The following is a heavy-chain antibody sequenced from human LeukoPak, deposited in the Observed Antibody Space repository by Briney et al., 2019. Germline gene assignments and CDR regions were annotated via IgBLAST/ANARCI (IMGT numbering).Heavy chain of an antibody. CDR1: GYTFTGYY. CDR2: INPNSGGT. V-gene: IGHV1-2*02. Sequence: ASVTVSCTASGYTFTGYYMHWGRQAPGQGLEWMGWINPNSGGTNYAQKFQGRVTMTRDTSISTAYMELSRLRSDDTAVYYCARDRGGGSYENDYWGQGTLVTVSS. J-gene: IGHJ4*02. D-gene: IGHD1-26*01. CDR3: ARDRGGGSYENDY.